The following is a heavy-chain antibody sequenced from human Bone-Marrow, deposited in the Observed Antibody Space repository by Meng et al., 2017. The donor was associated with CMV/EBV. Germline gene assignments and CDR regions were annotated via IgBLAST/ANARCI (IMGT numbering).Heavy chain of an antibody. V-gene: IGHV4-39*07. D-gene: IGHD1-26*01. CDR3: ARELIGDGSLAFDD. Sequence: GSLRLSCTVSGGSISSSSYYWGWIRQPPGKGLEWIGSIYYSGSTYYNPSLKSRVTISVGTSKNQFSLRLTSVTAADTAVYYCARELIGDGSLAFDDWGQGARVTVSS. CDR1: GGSISSSSYY. J-gene: IGHJ4*02. CDR2: IYYSGST.